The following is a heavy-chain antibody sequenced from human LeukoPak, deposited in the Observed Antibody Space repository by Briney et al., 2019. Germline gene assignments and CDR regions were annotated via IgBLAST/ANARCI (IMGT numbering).Heavy chain of an antibody. CDR1: GGSISNYY. D-gene: IGHD6-19*01. J-gene: IGHJ4*02. CDR3: ASQSWLVRFDY. Sequence: SGTLSLTCSVSGGSISNYYWSWIRQPPGKGLEWIGYIFYSGTNNYNPSLRSRVTMSADTSKNQFSLKLSSVTAADTAVYYCASQSWLVRFDYWGQGLLVTVSS. CDR2: IFYSGTN. V-gene: IGHV4-59*01.